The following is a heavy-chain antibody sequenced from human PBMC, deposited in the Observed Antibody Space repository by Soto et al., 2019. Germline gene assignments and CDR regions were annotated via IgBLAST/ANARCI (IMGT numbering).Heavy chain of an antibody. Sequence: QVQLVQHGAEVKKPGASVKVSCKASGYTFTSYDINWVRQATGQGLEWMGWMNPNSGNTGYAQKFQGRVTMTRNTSISTAYMELSSLRSEDTAVYYCARERSAAGTGWFDPWGQGTLVTVSS. CDR3: ARERSAAGTGWFDP. CDR2: MNPNSGNT. D-gene: IGHD6-13*01. J-gene: IGHJ5*02. CDR1: GYTFTSYD. V-gene: IGHV1-8*01.